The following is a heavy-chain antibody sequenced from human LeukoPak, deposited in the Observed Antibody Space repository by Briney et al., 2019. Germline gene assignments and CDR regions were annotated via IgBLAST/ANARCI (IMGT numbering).Heavy chain of an antibody. Sequence: SETLSLTCAVYGGSFSGYYWSWIRQPPGKGLEGIGEINHSGSTNYNPSLKSRVTISVDTSKNQFSLKLSSVTAADTAVYYCARGLNDIVVVVAATFFDYWGQGTLVTVSS. CDR3: ARGLNDIVVVVAATFFDY. D-gene: IGHD2-15*01. CDR2: INHSGST. J-gene: IGHJ4*02. V-gene: IGHV4-34*01. CDR1: GGSFSGYY.